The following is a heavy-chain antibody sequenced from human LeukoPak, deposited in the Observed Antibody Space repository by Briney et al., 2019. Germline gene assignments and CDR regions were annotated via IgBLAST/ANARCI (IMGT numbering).Heavy chain of an antibody. V-gene: IGHV1-18*01. CDR2: ISAYNGNT. J-gene: IGHJ4*02. CDR3: ARVSLSGSSSSAGMDY. CDR1: GYTFTSYG. D-gene: IGHD6-6*01. Sequence: ASVKVSCKASGYTFTSYGINWVRQAPGQGLEWMGWISAYNGNTNYAQKFQGSVTMTTDTSTSIAYMELRSLRCDDTAVYYCARVSLSGSSSSAGMDYWGQGTRVTVSS.